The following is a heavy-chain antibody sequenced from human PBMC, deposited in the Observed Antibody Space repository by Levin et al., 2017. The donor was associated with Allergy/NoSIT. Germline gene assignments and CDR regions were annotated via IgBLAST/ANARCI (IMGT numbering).Heavy chain of an antibody. CDR1: GGSFTGYY. D-gene: IGHD2-15*01. CDR3: ARDLEGYFGH. Sequence: SSETLSLTCAVCGGSFTGYYWIWIRQPPGKGLEWIGEISHSGSTKYNPSLKSRVTISLDTSKNQFFLRLSSVTAADTAVYYCARDLEGYFGHWGQGTLVTVSS. V-gene: IGHV4-34*01. J-gene: IGHJ4*02. CDR2: ISHSGST.